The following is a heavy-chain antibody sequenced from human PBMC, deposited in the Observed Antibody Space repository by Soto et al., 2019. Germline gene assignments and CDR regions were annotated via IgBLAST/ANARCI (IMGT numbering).Heavy chain of an antibody. CDR3: ARADHAREIAVAGRVGMDV. Sequence: EVQLVESGGGLVQPGGSLRLSCAASGFTFSSYDMHWVRQATGKGLEWVSAIGTAGDTYYPGSVKGRFTISRENAKNSLYLQMNSLRAEDTAVYYCARADHAREIAVAGRVGMDVWGQGTTVTVSS. V-gene: IGHV3-13*01. J-gene: IGHJ6*02. CDR1: GFTFSSYD. D-gene: IGHD6-19*01. CDR2: IGTAGDT.